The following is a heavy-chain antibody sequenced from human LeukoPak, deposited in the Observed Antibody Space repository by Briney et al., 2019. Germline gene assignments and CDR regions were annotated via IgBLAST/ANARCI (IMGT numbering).Heavy chain of an antibody. CDR2: ISAYNGNT. CDR3: ATGELGYCSSTSCYIFGAFDI. J-gene: IGHJ3*02. CDR1: GYTFTSYG. V-gene: IGHV1-18*01. Sequence: ASVKASCKASGYTFTSYGISWVRQAPGQGLEWMGWISAYNGNTNYAQKLQGRVTMTTDTSTSTAYMELRSLRSDDTAVYYCATGELGYCSSTSCYIFGAFDIWGQGTMVTVSS. D-gene: IGHD2-2*02.